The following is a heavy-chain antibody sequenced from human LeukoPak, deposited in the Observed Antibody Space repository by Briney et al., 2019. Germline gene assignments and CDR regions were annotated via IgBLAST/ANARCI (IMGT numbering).Heavy chain of an antibody. D-gene: IGHD4-17*01. Sequence: GASVKVSCKASGYTFTSYDINWVRQATGQGLEWMGWMNPNSGNTGYAQKFQGRVAMTRNTSISTAYMELSSLRSEDTAVYYCARGFGHYCDDEGNFDYWGQGTLVTVSS. CDR3: ARGFGHYCDDEGNFDY. J-gene: IGHJ4*02. V-gene: IGHV1-8*01. CDR2: MNPNSGNT. CDR1: GYTFTSYD.